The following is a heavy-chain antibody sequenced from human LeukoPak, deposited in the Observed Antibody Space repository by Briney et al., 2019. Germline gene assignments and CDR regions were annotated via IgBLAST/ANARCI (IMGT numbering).Heavy chain of an antibody. D-gene: IGHD3-10*01. Sequence: SETLSLTCTVSGGSISSYYWSWIRQPPGKGLEWIGYIYYSGSTNYNPSLKSRVTISVDTSKNQFSLKLSSVTAADTAVYYCARGQRFGEFDYWGQGTLVTVSS. CDR3: ARGQRFGEFDY. CDR1: GGSISSYY. CDR2: IYYSGST. J-gene: IGHJ4*02. V-gene: IGHV4-59*01.